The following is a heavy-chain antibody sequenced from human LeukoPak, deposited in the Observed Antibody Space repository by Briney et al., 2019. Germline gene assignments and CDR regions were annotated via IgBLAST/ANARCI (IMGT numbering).Heavy chain of an antibody. Sequence: GGSLRLSCAASGFTFSNYAMHWVRQAPGKGLEWVAVISYDGSNKYYADSVKGRFTISRDNSKNTLYLQMNSLRAEDTAVYYCARADFWSGSDYWGQGTLVTVSS. V-gene: IGHV3-30*01. CDR1: GFTFSNYA. CDR3: ARADFWSGSDY. CDR2: ISYDGSNK. J-gene: IGHJ4*02. D-gene: IGHD3-3*01.